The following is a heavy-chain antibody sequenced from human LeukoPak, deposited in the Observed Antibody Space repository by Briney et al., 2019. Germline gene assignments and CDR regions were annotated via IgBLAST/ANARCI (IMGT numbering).Heavy chain of an antibody. V-gene: IGHV3-48*03. CDR2: MSCSGSTI. J-gene: IGHJ6*02. CDR1: GFTFSSYE. CDR3: ARTDIVVVPAAITYYYYGIDV. Sequence: GGSLRLSCAASGFTFSSYEMNWVRQAPGKGLEWVSYMSCSGSTIYYADSVKGRFTISRDNAKNSLYLQMNSLRAEDTAVYYCARTDIVVVPAAITYYYYGIDVWGQGTTVTVSS. D-gene: IGHD2-2*02.